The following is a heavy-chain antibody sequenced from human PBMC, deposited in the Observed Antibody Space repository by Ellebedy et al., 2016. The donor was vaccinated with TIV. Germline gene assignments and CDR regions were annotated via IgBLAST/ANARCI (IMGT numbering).Heavy chain of an antibody. V-gene: IGHV5-10-1*01. CDR3: ARIYKSAWGTSYHYGLDV. D-gene: IGHD3-16*01. Sequence: GESLKISCKGSENSFTNYLISWVRQMPGKGLEWMGRIDPTDSYTKYSPSFQGHVTISADKSISTVYLSWSSLKAADTAIYYCARIYKSAWGTSYHYGLDVWGQGTTVIVSS. J-gene: IGHJ6*02. CDR2: IDPTDSYT. CDR1: ENSFTNYL.